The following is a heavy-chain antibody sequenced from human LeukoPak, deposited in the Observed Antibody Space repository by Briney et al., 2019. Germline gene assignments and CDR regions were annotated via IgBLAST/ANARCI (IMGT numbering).Heavy chain of an antibody. CDR1: GFTFSSYS. CDR3: ARDGDSSSYFDY. V-gene: IGHV3-21*01. Sequence: PGGSLRLSCAASGFTFSSYSMNWVRQAPGKGLEWVSSISSSSSYIYYADSVKGRFTISRDNAKNSLYLQMNSLRAEDTAVYYCARDGDSSSYFDYWGQGTLVTVSS. D-gene: IGHD6-6*01. J-gene: IGHJ4*02. CDR2: ISSSSSYI.